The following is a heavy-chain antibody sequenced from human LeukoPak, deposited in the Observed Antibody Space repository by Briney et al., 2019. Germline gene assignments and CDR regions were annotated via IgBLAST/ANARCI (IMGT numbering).Heavy chain of an antibody. CDR3: AREQGLGYFDY. V-gene: IGHV3-66*01. CDR2: IYSGDNT. D-gene: IGHD3-16*01. CDR1: GFTVSTNY. J-gene: IGHJ4*02. Sequence: GGSLRLSCAASGFTVSTNYMSWVRQAPGKGLEWVSVIYSGDNTYYADSVKGRFTISRDISKNTLYLQMNSLRAEDTAVYYCAREQGLGYFDYWGQGTLVTVSS.